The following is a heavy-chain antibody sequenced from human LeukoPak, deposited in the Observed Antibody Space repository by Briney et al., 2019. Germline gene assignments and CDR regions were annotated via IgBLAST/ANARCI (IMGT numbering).Heavy chain of an antibody. CDR2: ISYDGSNK. J-gene: IGHJ4*02. Sequence: PGGSLRLSCAASGFTFSSYAMHWVRQAPGKGLEWVAVISYDGSNKYYADSVKGRFTISRDNSKNTLYLQMNSLRAEDTAVYYCARGTRLTIVVVPAETSGLNYWGQGTLVTVSS. D-gene: IGHD2-2*01. CDR1: GFTFSSYA. V-gene: IGHV3-30-3*01. CDR3: ARGTRLTIVVVPAETSGLNY.